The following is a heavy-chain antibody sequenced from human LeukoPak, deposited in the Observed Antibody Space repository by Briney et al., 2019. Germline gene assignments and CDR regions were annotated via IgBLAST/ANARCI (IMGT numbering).Heavy chain of an antibody. CDR2: IKQDGSEK. CDR3: ARDYRQQLVRYFDY. V-gene: IGHV3-7*01. Sequence: GTLSLTCAVSGGSISSSNWWSWVRQAPGKGLEWVANIKQDGSEKYYVDSVKGRFTISRDNAKNSLYPQMNSLRAEDTAVYYCARDYRQQLVRYFDYWGQGTLVTVSS. CDR1: GGSISSSNW. D-gene: IGHD6-13*01. J-gene: IGHJ4*02.